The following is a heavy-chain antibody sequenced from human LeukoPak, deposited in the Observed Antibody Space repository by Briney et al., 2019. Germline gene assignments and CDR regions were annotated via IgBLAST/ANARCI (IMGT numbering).Heavy chain of an antibody. Sequence: QAGGSLRLSCAAPGLTFSSYAMSWVRQAPGKGLEGVQTIGSNGAGTLYADSVKGRFTISRDNSKDTLYLQMNSLRAEDTAVYYCAKAGRWSQYYFDYWGQGTPVTVSS. D-gene: IGHD4-23*01. V-gene: IGHV3-23*01. CDR1: GLTFSSYA. CDR3: AKAGRWSQYYFDY. J-gene: IGHJ4*02. CDR2: IGSNGAGT.